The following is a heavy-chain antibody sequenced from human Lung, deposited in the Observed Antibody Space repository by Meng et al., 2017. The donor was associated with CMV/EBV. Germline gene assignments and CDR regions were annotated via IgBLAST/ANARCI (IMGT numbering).Heavy chain of an antibody. J-gene: IGHJ6*04. CDR3: ARDVSPRSSAYFAIYYFYDLDV. CDR2: ISSSGTYI. D-gene: IGHD2-21*01. Sequence: ESLKISXAASGFTFSSYSMNWVRQAPGKGLEWVSSISSSGTYIYYADSVKGRFTISRDNAQNSLYLQMNSLRAEETAVYYCARDVSPRSSAYFAIYYFYDLDVWGKGTTVTVSS. CDR1: GFTFSSYS. V-gene: IGHV3-21*01.